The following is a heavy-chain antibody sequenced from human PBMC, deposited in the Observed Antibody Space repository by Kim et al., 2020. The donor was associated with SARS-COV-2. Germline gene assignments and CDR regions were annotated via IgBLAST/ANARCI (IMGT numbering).Heavy chain of an antibody. J-gene: IGHJ4*02. D-gene: IGHD3-10*01. CDR2: IRSKAYGGTT. CDR1: GFTFGDYA. CDR3: TITMVRGVIITWTFDY. Sequence: GGSLRLSCTASGFTFGDYAMSWVRQAPGKGLEWVGFIRSKAYGGTTEYAASVKGRFTISRDDSKSIAYLQMNSLKTEDTAVYYCTITMVRGVIITWTFDYWGQGTLVTVSS. V-gene: IGHV3-49*04.